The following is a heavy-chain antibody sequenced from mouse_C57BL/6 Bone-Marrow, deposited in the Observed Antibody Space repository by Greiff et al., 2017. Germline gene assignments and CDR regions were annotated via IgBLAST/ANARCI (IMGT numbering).Heavy chain of an antibody. Sequence: QVQLKESGAELARPGASVKLSCKASGYTFTSSGISWVKQRTGQGLEWIGEIYPRSGNTYYNEKFKGKATLTADKSSSTAYMELRSLTSEDSAVYFCARWGYGYDVNYWGQGTTLTVSA. CDR2: IYPRSGNT. CDR1: GYTFTSSG. V-gene: IGHV1-81*01. D-gene: IGHD2-2*01. J-gene: IGHJ2*01. CDR3: ARWGYGYDVNY.